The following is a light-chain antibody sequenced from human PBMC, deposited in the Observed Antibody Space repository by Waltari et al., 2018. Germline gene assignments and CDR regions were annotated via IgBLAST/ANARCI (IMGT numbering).Light chain of an antibody. V-gene: IGLV4-69*01. J-gene: IGLJ3*02. CDR3: QTGGHGTWV. Sequence: QLVVTQSPSASASLGASVKLTCTLTSGHSSHIIAWLQQQPKKGPRYLMKVNSDGSHSRGDEIPDRFSGSSSGAERHLTISSLQAEDEADYYCQTGGHGTWVFGGGTKLTVL. CDR2: VNSDGSH. CDR1: SGHSSHI.